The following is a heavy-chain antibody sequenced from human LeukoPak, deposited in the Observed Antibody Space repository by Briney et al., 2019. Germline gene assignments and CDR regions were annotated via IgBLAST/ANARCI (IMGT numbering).Heavy chain of an antibody. CDR3: AKDPRDYGSGATYFDY. CDR1: GFTFSSYG. J-gene: IGHJ4*02. D-gene: IGHD3-10*01. V-gene: IGHV3-30*18. CDR2: ISYDGSNK. Sequence: GGSLRLSCAASGFTFSSYGMHWVRQAPGKGLEWVAVISYDGSNKYYADSVKGRFTISRDNSKNTLYLQMNSLRAEDTAVYYCAKDPRDYGSGATYFDYWGQETLVTVSS.